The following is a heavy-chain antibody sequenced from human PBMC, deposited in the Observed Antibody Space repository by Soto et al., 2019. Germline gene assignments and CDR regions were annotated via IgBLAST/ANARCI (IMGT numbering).Heavy chain of an antibody. CDR3: AGGTAAGNVDY. J-gene: IGHJ4*02. Sequence: QVQLVQSGAEVKKPGASVKVSCKASGYTFTSYDINWVRQATGQGLEWMGWMNPNSGNTGYAQKFQGRVTMTKNTSKRNGYMEANSLRSEDTAVYYCAGGTAAGNVDYWGQGTLVTVSS. CDR1: GYTFTSYD. D-gene: IGHD6-13*01. V-gene: IGHV1-8*01. CDR2: MNPNSGNT.